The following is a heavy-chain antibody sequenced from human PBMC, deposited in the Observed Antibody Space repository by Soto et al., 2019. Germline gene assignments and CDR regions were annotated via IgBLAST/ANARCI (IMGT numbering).Heavy chain of an antibody. CDR2: IGTAGDT. D-gene: IGHD4-4*01. J-gene: IGHJ3*02. V-gene: IGHV3-13*01. CDR1: GFTFSSYD. CDR3: ARGGNRPNAFDI. Sequence: GGSLRLSCAASGFTFSSYDMHWVRQATGKGLEWVSAIGTAGDTYYPGSVKGRFTISRENAKNSLYLQMNSLRAGDTAVYYCARGGNRPNAFDIWGKGTMVTVSS.